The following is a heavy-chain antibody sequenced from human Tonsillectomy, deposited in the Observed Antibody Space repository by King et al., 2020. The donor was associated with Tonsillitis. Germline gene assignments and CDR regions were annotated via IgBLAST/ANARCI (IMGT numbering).Heavy chain of an antibody. Sequence: VQLVESGTEVKKPGASVKVSCKASGYTFTSYCISVVRQAPGQGLECMGWISAYNGNTNYAQKLQGRVTMTTDTSTSTAYMELRSLGSDDTAVYYCARFYFEYPVGGFDIWGQGTMVTVSS. CDR2: ISAYNGNT. CDR3: ARFYFEYPVGGFDI. CDR1: GYTFTSYC. D-gene: IGHD3-22*01. J-gene: IGHJ3*02. V-gene: IGHV1-18*01.